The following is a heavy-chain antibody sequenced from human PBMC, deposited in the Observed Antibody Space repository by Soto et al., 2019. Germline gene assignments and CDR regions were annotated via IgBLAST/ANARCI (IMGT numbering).Heavy chain of an antibody. CDR2: IYHSGST. CDR3: ARAPHHDFGDYLSFRFDP. D-gene: IGHD4-17*01. Sequence: PSETLSLTCAVSGGSISSGGYFWSWIRQPPGKGLEWIGYIYHSGSTYYNPSLKSRVSISVDRSKNQFSLKLSSVTAADTAVYYCARAPHHDFGDYLSFRFDPWGQGTLVTVSS. CDR1: GGSISSGGYF. V-gene: IGHV4-30-2*01. J-gene: IGHJ5*02.